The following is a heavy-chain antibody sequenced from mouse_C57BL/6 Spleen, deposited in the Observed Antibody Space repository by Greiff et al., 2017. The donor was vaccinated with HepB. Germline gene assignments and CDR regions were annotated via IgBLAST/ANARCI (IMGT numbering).Heavy chain of an antibody. V-gene: IGHV3-6*01. J-gene: IGHJ4*01. CDR3: ARAGDYDPYYAMDY. Sequence: DVKLQESGPGLVKPSQSLSLTCSVTGYSITSGYYWNWIRQFPGNKLEWMGYISYDGSNNYNPSLKNRISITRDTSKNQFFLKLNSVTTEDTATYYCARAGDYDPYYAMDYWGQGTSVTVSS. CDR2: ISYDGSN. CDR1: GYSITSGYY. D-gene: IGHD2-4*01.